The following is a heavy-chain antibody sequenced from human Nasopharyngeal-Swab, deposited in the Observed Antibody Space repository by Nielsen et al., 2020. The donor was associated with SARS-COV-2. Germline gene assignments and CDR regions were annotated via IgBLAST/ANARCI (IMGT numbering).Heavy chain of an antibody. Sequence: GESLKISCAASGFTFSNAWMSWVRQAPGRGLEWVGRIKKKTDGGTTDYAAPVKGRFTISRDDSKNMLYLQMSSLKTEGTGVYYCTTATYYYDSSGYANDASDIWGQGTMVTVSS. CDR1: GFTFSNAW. J-gene: IGHJ3*02. V-gene: IGHV3-15*01. CDR2: IKKKTDGGTT. D-gene: IGHD3-22*01. CDR3: TTATYYYDSSGYANDASDI.